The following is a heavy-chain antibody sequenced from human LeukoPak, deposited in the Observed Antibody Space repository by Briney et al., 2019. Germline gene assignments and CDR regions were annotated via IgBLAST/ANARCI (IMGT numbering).Heavy chain of an antibody. CDR3: ATGSGQKNDN. CDR2: VKSDTDGGTI. Sequence: GGSLRLSCAASGFTFSNAWMSWVRQAPGKGLEWVGRVKSDTDGGTIDYAAPVKGRFTISRDDSESTLYLHMNSLKTEDSAGYYWATGSGQKNDNWGQGTLVTVSS. CDR1: GFTFSNAW. J-gene: IGHJ4*02. D-gene: IGHD6-19*01. V-gene: IGHV3-15*01.